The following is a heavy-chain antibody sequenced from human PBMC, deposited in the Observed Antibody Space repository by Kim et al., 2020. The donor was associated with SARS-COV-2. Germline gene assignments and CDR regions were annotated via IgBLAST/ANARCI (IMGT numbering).Heavy chain of an antibody. D-gene: IGHD3-10*01. V-gene: IGHV4-34*01. CDR2: INHSGST. CDR1: GGSFSGYY. J-gene: IGHJ4*01. CDR3: ASGRITMVRGVITLFDY. Sequence: SETLSLTCAVYGGSFSGYYWSWIRQPPGKGLEWIGEINHSGSTNYNPSLKSRVTISVDTSKNQFSLKLSSVTAADTAVYYCASGRITMVRGVITLFDYWG.